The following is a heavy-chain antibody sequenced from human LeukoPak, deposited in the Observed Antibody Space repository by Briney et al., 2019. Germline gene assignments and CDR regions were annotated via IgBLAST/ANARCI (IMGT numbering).Heavy chain of an antibody. CDR1: GYTFTGYY. CDR3: ARDYRGSESPSIY. D-gene: IGHD3-10*01. CDR2: INPNSGGT. Sequence: ASVKVSCKASGYTFTGYYMHWVRQAPGQGLEWMGWINPNSGGTNYAQNLQDRVTMTTDASTSTVYMELRSLGSDDTAVYYCARDYRGSESPSIYWGQGTLVTVSS. V-gene: IGHV1-2*02. J-gene: IGHJ4*02.